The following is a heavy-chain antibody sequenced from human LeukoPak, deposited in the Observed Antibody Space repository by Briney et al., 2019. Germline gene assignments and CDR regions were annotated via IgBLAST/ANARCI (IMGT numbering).Heavy chain of an antibody. D-gene: IGHD2-2*02. CDR3: AGDLGYTSAY. J-gene: IGHJ4*02. CDR1: GFTFSSYW. Sequence: PGGSLRLSCAASGFTFSSYWMHWVRQPPGKGLVWVSRINTDGRFTVYADSVKGRFTISRDSAKNTLYLQMNSLRAEDTAVYYCAGDLGYTSAYWGQGTLVTVSS. V-gene: IGHV3-74*01. CDR2: INTDGRFT.